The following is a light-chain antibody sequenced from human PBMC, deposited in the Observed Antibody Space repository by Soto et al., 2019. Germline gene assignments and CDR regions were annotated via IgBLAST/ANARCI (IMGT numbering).Light chain of an antibody. CDR3: QQYNNWPHT. V-gene: IGKV3-15*01. Sequence: EVVMTQSPTTLSVSPGEIVTLSCRASQTISNSLAWYRKKPGQAPSLLIYGISTRATGLPARFSGSGSGTEFTLTISSLQSDDFALYYCQQYNNWPHTFGQGTKLEIK. CDR2: GIS. CDR1: QTISNS. J-gene: IGKJ2*01.